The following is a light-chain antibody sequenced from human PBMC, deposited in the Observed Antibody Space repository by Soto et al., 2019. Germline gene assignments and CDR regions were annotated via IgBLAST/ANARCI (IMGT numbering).Light chain of an antibody. CDR2: DVS. CDR3: CSYAGSYTRYV. V-gene: IGLV2-11*01. Sequence: SALTQPRSVSGSPGQSVTISCTGTSSDVGGYNYVCWYQQHPGKAPKLMIYDVSKRPSGVPDRFSGSKSGNTASPTISGLQAEDEADYYCCSYAGSYTRYVFGTGTKVTV. CDR1: SSDVGGYNY. J-gene: IGLJ1*01.